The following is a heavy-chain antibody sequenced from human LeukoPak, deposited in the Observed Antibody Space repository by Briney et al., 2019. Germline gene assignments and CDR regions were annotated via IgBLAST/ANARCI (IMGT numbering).Heavy chain of an antibody. Sequence: SETLSLTCTVSGGSISSGGYYWSWIRQHPGKGLEWIGYIYYSESTNYNPSLKSRVTISVDTSKIQFSLKLSSVTAADTAVYYCASTMVRGVLIYFDYWGQGTLVTVSS. CDR2: IYYSEST. CDR3: ASTMVRGVLIYFDY. CDR1: GGSISSGGYY. J-gene: IGHJ4*02. D-gene: IGHD3-10*01. V-gene: IGHV4-31*03.